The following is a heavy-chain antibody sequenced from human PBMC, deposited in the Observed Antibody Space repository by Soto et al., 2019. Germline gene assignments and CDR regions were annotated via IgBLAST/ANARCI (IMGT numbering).Heavy chain of an antibody. Sequence: HPWGSLRLSCAASGFTFTSFGMHFFRHAPGKWLEWVALISYDGSDEYYADSVKGRFTVSRDNSKNTLYLQMNSLQVEDTAIYCCAKHLEYTPSDGMDVWGQGTTVT. D-gene: IGHD2-2*02. CDR2: ISYDGSDE. CDR3: AKHLEYTPSDGMDV. J-gene: IGHJ6*02. V-gene: IGHV3-30*18. CDR1: GFTFTSFG.